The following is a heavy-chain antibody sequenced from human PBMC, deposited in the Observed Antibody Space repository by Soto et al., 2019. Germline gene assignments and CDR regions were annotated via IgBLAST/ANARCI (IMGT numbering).Heavy chain of an antibody. J-gene: IGHJ4*02. Sequence: GGSLRLSCSASGFTFSSYGLHWVRQTPGKGLEWVAVIWYDGSKKYYADSVKGRFTISRDNSKNTLYLQMNSLRVEDTAVYYCARDSAWFGLLSYYFDYWGQGTLVTVSS. CDR3: ARDSAWFGLLSYYFDY. V-gene: IGHV3-33*01. CDR1: GFTFSSYG. D-gene: IGHD3-10*01. CDR2: IWYDGSKK.